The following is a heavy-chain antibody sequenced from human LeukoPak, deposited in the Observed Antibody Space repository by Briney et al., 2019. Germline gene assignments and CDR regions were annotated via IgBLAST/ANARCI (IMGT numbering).Heavy chain of an antibody. D-gene: IGHD2-21*02. CDR1: GGSFSYHY. V-gene: IGHV4-34*01. Sequence: SETLSLTCAIYGGSFSYHYWSWIRQPPEKGLEWIGEINHSGNTNYNPSLKSRVTISVDTSKNQFSLKLTSVTAAGTAVYYCAGGGFYCGDDCYPDNWGQGTLVTVSS. CDR2: INHSGNT. J-gene: IGHJ4*02. CDR3: AGGGFYCGDDCYPDN.